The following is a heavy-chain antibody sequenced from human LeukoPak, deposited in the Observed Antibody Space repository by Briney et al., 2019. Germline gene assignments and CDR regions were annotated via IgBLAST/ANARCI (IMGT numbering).Heavy chain of an antibody. V-gene: IGHV3-15*01. CDR3: TTSIVLTGSDY. D-gene: IGHD2-15*01. CDR1: GFTFTDAW. J-gene: IGHJ4*02. Sequence: GGSLRLSCAASGFTFTDAWMTWVRQAPGKGLEWVGRIKSKIDGGTTDYAPPVKGRFTISRDDSKNMLYLQMNSLKTEDAAVYYCTTSIVLTGSDYWGQGTLVTVSS. CDR2: IKSKIDGGTT.